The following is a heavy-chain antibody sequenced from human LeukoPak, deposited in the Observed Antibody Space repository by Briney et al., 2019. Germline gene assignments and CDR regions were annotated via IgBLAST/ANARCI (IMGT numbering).Heavy chain of an antibody. CDR3: ARDRAYYYDTSGSNY. CDR2: IKPDGTEK. V-gene: IGHV3-7*01. CDR1: GFIFSSYW. Sequence: GGSLRLSCAASGFIFSSYWMSWVRQTPEKGLEWVANIKPDGTEKYYVESVKGRFTISRDNAKNSLYLQMNSLRAEDTAVYYCARDRAYYYDTSGSNYWGQGTLVTVSS. J-gene: IGHJ4*02. D-gene: IGHD3-22*01.